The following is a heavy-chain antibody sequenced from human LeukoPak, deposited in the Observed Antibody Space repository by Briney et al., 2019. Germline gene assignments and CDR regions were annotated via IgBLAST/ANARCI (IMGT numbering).Heavy chain of an antibody. CDR3: AKGSTVVSDC. D-gene: IGHD4-23*01. CDR2: INQDGSEK. J-gene: IGHJ4*02. CDR1: GFTFSSYW. V-gene: IGHV3-7*05. Sequence: GGSLRLSCAASGFTFSSYWMRWVRQAPGTGLEWVANINQDGSEKYYVDSVKGRFTISRDNAKNSLYLQMNSMRAEDTAVYYCAKGSTVVSDCWGQGTLVTVSS.